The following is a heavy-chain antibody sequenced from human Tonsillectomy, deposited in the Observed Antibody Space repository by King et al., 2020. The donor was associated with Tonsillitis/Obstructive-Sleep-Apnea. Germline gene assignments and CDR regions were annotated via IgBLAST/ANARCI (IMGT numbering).Heavy chain of an antibody. CDR2: IYQSGST. J-gene: IGHJ4*02. CDR3: ARGGYGDYVGSFDY. CDR1: GDSISSENW. D-gene: IGHD4-17*01. Sequence: VQLQESGPGLVKPSGTLPLTCAVSGDSISSENWWSWVRQPPGKGLEWIAEIYQSGSTNYNPSLKSRVTISVDKSKNQFSLKLSPVTAADTAVYYCARGGYGDYVGSFDYWGQGTLITVSS. V-gene: IGHV4-4*02.